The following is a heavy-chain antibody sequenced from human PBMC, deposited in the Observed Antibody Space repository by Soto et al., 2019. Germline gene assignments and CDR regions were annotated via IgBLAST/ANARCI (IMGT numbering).Heavy chain of an antibody. V-gene: IGHV3-23*01. J-gene: IGHJ4*01. Sequence: EVQLLESGGGLVQPGGSLRLSCAASGFTFSRSGMNWVRQAPGMGLEWVSGIGGSGGGTYYADFVKGRFSIFRDDSKEMLYLQMNSLSVEDTAVYYCAKTGYCSGGSCHYIDYWGHGTLVTVSS. D-gene: IGHD2-15*01. CDR3: AKTGYCSGGSCHYIDY. CDR1: GFTFSRSG. CDR2: IGGSGGGT.